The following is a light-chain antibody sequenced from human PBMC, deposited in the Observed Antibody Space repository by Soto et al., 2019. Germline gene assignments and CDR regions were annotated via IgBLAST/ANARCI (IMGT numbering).Light chain of an antibody. CDR3: HQRSNTLIT. CDR1: QSVSSY. Sequence: EIVLTQSPATLSLSPGEGATLSCRASQSVSSYLAWYQQKPGQAPRLLIYGASNRATGIPARFSGSGSGTDFTLTISSLEPEDFAVYSWHQRSNTLITFGQGP. V-gene: IGKV3-11*01. CDR2: GAS. J-gene: IGKJ5*01.